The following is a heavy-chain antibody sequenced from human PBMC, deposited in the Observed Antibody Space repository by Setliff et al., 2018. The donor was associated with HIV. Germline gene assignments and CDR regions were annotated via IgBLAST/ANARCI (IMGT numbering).Heavy chain of an antibody. CDR1: GSSISSNYY. CDR2: IDASANT. D-gene: IGHD3-22*01. CDR3: ARQWRDQYNSGVSTEYFQH. V-gene: IGHV4-38-2*02. Sequence: SETLSLTCTVSGSSISSNYYWAWIRQAPGKGLEWIGCIDASANTYYIPSLTSRATISIDTSKNQLSLKLRSVTAANTAVYYCARQWRDQYNSGVSTEYFQHWGLGTLVTVSS. J-gene: IGHJ1*01.